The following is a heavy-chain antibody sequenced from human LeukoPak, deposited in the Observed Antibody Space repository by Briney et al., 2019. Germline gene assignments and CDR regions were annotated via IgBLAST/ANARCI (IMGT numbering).Heavy chain of an antibody. CDR1: GFTFANAW. V-gene: IGHV3-15*01. Sequence: GGSLRLSCAASGFTFANAWMSWVRQAPGKGLEWVGRIRSKTDGGTTDYAAPMKDRFTISRDDSRSTLYLQMNSLKTEDTAVYFCAKYTTRDAFDVWGQGTVVTVSS. J-gene: IGHJ3*01. CDR2: IRSKTDGGTT. CDR3: AKYTTRDAFDV. D-gene: IGHD2-2*02.